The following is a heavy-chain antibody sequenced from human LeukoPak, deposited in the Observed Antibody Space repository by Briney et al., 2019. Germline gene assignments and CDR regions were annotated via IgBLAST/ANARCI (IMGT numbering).Heavy chain of an antibody. Sequence: SQTLSLTCAISGDSVSSNSAAWNWIRQSPSRGLEWLGRTYYRSKWYNDYAVSVKSRITINPDTSKNQFSLQLNSVTPEDTAVYYCARDPRAFLYSSSWYGWFDPWGQGTLVTVSS. CDR1: GDSVSSNSAA. J-gene: IGHJ5*02. D-gene: IGHD6-13*01. CDR2: TYYRSKWYN. V-gene: IGHV6-1*01. CDR3: ARDPRAFLYSSSWYGWFDP.